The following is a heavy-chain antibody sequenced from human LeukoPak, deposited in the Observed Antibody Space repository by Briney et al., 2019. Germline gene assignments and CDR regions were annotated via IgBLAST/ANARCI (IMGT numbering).Heavy chain of an antibody. J-gene: IGHJ4*02. CDR2: ISSSSNSI. Sequence: GGSLRLSCAASGFTFSTYGMNWVRQAPGKGLEWLSYISSSSNSIYYADSVKGRFTISRDNAKNSLYLQMNSPRAEDTAVYHCARGHGSGWYYFDYWGQGTLVTVSS. CDR1: GFTFSTYG. V-gene: IGHV3-48*01. CDR3: ARGHGSGWYYFDY. D-gene: IGHD6-19*01.